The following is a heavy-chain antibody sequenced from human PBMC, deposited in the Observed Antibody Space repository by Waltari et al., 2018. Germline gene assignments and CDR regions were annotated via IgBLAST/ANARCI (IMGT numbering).Heavy chain of an antibody. CDR2: ISWNSVSI. CDR1: GFTFDDYA. Sequence: EVQLVESGGGLVQPGRSLRISCAAPGFTFDDYAMQWVRQAPGKCVVWVSGISWNSVSICYADSVKGRFTISRDNAKNSLYLQMNSLRAEDTALYYCAKDGLQQLDYFDYWGQGTLVTVSS. CDR3: AKDGLQQLDYFDY. D-gene: IGHD6-13*01. V-gene: IGHV3-9*01. J-gene: IGHJ4*02.